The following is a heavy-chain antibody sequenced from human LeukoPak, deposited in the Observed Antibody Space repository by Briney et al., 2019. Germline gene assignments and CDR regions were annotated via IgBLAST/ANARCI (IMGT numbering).Heavy chain of an antibody. V-gene: IGHV1-2*02. Sequence: ASVKASCKASGYTFTGYYMHWVRQAPGQGLEWMGYIYPNTGATKYAQKFQGRVTMTRDTSISTAYMELSGLGSDDTAVYYCGTLLSNGPFDYWGQGRLVTVSS. CDR3: GTLLSNGPFDY. J-gene: IGHJ4*02. CDR1: GYTFTGYY. CDR2: IYPNTGAT.